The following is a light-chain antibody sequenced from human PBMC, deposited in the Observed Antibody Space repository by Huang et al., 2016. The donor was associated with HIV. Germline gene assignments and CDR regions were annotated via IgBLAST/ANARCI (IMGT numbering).Light chain of an antibody. CDR2: TAS. CDR1: QNINRY. V-gene: IGKV1-39*01. J-gene: IGKJ2*01. Sequence: DIQMTQSPSSLSASVGDRVTITCRANQNINRYLNWYQQKPGKAPKLLIFTASSLQSGVPSRFSGSGSGTEFTLTISSLQPEDFATYYCQQSYSTPPYTFGQGTKLEIK. CDR3: QQSYSTPPYT.